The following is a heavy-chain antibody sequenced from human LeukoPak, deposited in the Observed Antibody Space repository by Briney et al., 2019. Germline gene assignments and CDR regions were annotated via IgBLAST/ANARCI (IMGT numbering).Heavy chain of an antibody. J-gene: IGHJ3*02. D-gene: IGHD2-8*01. CDR2: IIPIFGTA. CDR1: GGTFSSYA. Sequence: ASVKVSCKASGGTFSSYAISWVRQAPGQGLEWMGGIIPIFGTANYAQKFQGRVTTTADESTSTAYMELSSLRSEDTAVYYCARELMEAFDIWGQGTMVTVSS. V-gene: IGHV1-69*13. CDR3: ARELMEAFDI.